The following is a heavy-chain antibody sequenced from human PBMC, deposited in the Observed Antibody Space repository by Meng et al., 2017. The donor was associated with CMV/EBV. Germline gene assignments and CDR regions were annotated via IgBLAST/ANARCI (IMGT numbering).Heavy chain of an antibody. CDR2: INPSGGST. D-gene: IGHD1-26*01. CDR3: ARESGSYSYLVDY. Sequence: ASAQVSCKASGYTFTSYYMHWVRQAPGQGREWMGIINPSGGSTSYAQKFQGRVTMTRDTSTSTVYMELSSLRSEDTAVYYCARESGSYSYLVDYWGQGTLVTVSS. CDR1: GYTFTSYY. J-gene: IGHJ4*02. V-gene: IGHV1-46*01.